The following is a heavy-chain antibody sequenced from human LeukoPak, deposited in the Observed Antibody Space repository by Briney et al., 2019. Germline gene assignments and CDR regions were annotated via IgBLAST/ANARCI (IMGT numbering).Heavy chain of an antibody. J-gene: IGHJ4*02. CDR3: ARQGVIWFGEFYY. CDR2: IYYSGST. D-gene: IGHD3-10*01. Sequence: SETLSLTCTVSGGSISSSSYYWGWIRQPPGKGLEWIGSIYYSGSTYYNPSLKSRVTISVDTSKNQFSLKLSSVTATDTAVYYCARQGVIWFGEFYYWGQGTLVTVSS. V-gene: IGHV4-39*01. CDR1: GGSISSSSYY.